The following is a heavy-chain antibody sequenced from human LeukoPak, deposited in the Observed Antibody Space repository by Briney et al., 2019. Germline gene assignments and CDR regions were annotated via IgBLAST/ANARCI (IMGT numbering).Heavy chain of an antibody. CDR3: ARVAWDIVVVPAAVTDYYYYYMGV. J-gene: IGHJ6*03. D-gene: IGHD2-2*01. CDR1: GFTFSSYW. V-gene: IGHV3-7*01. CDR2: IKQDGSEK. Sequence: GGSLRLSCAASGFTFSSYWMSWVRQAPGKGLEWVANIKQDGSEKYYVDSVKGRFTISRDNAKNSLYLQMNSLRAEDTAVYYCARVAWDIVVVPAAVTDYYYYYMGVWGKGTTVTVSS.